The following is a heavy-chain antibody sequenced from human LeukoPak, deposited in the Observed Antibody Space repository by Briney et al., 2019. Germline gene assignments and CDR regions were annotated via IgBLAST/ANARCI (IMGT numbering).Heavy chain of an antibody. Sequence: GESLRLSCAASGFTFSSYEMNWVRQAPGKGLEWVSYISSSGSTIYYAGSVKGRFTISRDNAKNSLYLQMNSLRAEDTAVYYCARDLGYCTSTSCYSLYGMDVWGKGTTVTVSS. CDR1: GFTFSSYE. D-gene: IGHD2-2*02. CDR2: ISSSGSTI. CDR3: ARDLGYCTSTSCYSLYGMDV. J-gene: IGHJ6*04. V-gene: IGHV3-48*03.